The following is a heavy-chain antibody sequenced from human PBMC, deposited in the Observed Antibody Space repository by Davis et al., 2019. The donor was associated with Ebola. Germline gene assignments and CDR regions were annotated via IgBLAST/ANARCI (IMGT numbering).Heavy chain of an antibody. D-gene: IGHD3-3*01. J-gene: IGHJ5*02. CDR2: IGGFSGSS. V-gene: IGHV1-18*04. CDR1: GYTFTSYG. CDR3: ARIRITVFGVGIGNWFDP. Sequence: ASVKVSCKASGYTFTSYGISWVRQAPGQGLEWMGWIGGFSGSSNYAQNVQDRVTLTTDISTSTAYMELRSLTFDDTAVYYCARIRITVFGVGIGNWFDPWGQGTLVTVSS.